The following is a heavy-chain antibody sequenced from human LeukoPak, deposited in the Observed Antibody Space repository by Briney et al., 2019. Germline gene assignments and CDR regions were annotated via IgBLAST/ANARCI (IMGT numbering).Heavy chain of an antibody. J-gene: IGHJ4*02. Sequence: PSETLSLTCAVYGGSFSGYYWSWIRQPPGKGLEWIGEINHSGSTNYNPSLKSRVTISVDTSKNQFFLKLSSVTAADTAVYYCARATNRRWLRFRGIGYYFDYWGQGTLVTVSS. V-gene: IGHV4-34*01. CDR2: INHSGST. D-gene: IGHD5-12*01. CDR1: GGSFSGYY. CDR3: ARATNRRWLRFRGIGYYFDY.